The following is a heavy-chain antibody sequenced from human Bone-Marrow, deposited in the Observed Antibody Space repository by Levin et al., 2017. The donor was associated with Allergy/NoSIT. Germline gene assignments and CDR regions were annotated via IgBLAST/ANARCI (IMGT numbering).Heavy chain of an antibody. J-gene: IGHJ4*02. CDR1: GGSFSGYY. D-gene: IGHD2-8*01. CDR3: ESSARTRIMVYAIY. CDR2: INHSGST. V-gene: IGHV4-34*01. Sequence: PSETLSLTCAVYGGSFSGYYWSWIRQPPGKGLEWIGEINHSGSTNYNPSLKSRVTISVDTSKNQFSLKLSSVTGADTAMYYGESSARTRIMVYAIYWGQGTLVTVSS.